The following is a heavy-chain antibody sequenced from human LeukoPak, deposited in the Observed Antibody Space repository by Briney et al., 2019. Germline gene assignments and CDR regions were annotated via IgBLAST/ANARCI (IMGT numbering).Heavy chain of an antibody. CDR3: AKVIRGGYGMDV. CDR1: GFTFSSFG. J-gene: IGHJ6*02. CDR2: ISYGSSLT. V-gene: IGHV3-48*02. D-gene: IGHD3-10*01. Sequence: PGGSLRLSCAASGFTFSSFGMNWVRQAPGKGLEWVSYISYGSSLTDYADSVKGRFTISRDNAKNSLSLQLNSLRDEDTAVYFCAKVIRGGYGMDVWGQGTTVTVSS.